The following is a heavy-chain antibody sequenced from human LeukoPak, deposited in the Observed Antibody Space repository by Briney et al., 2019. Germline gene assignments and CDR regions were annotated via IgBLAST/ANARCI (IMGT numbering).Heavy chain of an antibody. CDR3: ARDPAPGRYYFDY. J-gene: IGHJ4*02. CDR2: IYTSGST. V-gene: IGHV4-61*02. Sequence: PSQTLSLTCTVSGGSISSGSYYWSWIRQPAGKGLEWIGRIYTSGSTNYNPSLKSRVTTSVDTSKNQFSLKLSSVTAADTAVYYCARDPAPGRYYFDYWGQGTLVTVSS. CDR1: GGSISSGSYY.